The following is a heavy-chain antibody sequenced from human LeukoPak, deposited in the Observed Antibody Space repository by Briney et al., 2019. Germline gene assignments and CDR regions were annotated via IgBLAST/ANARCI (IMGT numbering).Heavy chain of an antibody. CDR1: GGSISSSNW. CDR2: IYHSGST. D-gene: IGHD3-3*01. Sequence: SETLSLTCAVSGGSISSSNWWSWVRQPPGKGLEWIGEIYHSGSTNYNPSLKSRVTISVDKAKNQFSLKLSSVTAADTAVYYCARYFRGNGRFMLYYDFWSGYWHYWGQGTLVTVSS. CDR3: ARYFRGNGRFMLYYDFWSGYWHY. J-gene: IGHJ4*02. V-gene: IGHV4-4*02.